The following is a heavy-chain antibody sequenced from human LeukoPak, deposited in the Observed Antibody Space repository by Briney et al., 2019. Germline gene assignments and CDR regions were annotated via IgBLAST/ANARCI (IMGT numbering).Heavy chain of an antibody. CDR2: ICAYNGNT. CDR3: ARGVPIAAAGTSFDY. CDR1: GYTFTIYG. Sequence: ASVTVSFKASGYTFTIYGISWVRQAPGQGLEWMGWICAYNGNTNFSHKLQGRVTMTTATSTSTAYMELRSLRSDDTAVYYCARGVPIAAAGTSFDYWGQGTLVTVSS. J-gene: IGHJ4*02. V-gene: IGHV1-18*01. D-gene: IGHD6-13*01.